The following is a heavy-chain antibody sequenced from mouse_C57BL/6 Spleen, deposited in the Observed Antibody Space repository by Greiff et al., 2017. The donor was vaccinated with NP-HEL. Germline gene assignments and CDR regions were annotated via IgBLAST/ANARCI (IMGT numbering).Heavy chain of an antibody. CDR2: INPNNGGT. V-gene: IGHV1-26*01. CDR3: ARGGWFAY. Sequence: EVQLQQSGPELVKPGASVKISCKASGYTFTDYYMNWVKQSHGKSLEWIGDINPNNGGTSHNQKFKGKATLTVDKSSSTAYMELRSLTSEDSAVYYCARGGWFAYWGQGTLVTVSA. CDR1: GYTFTDYY. J-gene: IGHJ3*01.